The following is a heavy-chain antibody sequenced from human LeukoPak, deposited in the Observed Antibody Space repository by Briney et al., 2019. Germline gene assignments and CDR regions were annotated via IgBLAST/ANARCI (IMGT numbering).Heavy chain of an antibody. Sequence: GASVKVSCKVSGYTLTELSMHWVRQAPGKGLEWMGGLDPEDGETIYAQRFQGRVTITADESTSTAYMELSSLRSEDTAVYYCAREGRYSGSFDFDYWGQGTLVTVSS. CDR1: GYTLTELS. V-gene: IGHV1-24*01. CDR3: AREGRYSGSFDFDY. D-gene: IGHD1-26*01. J-gene: IGHJ4*02. CDR2: LDPEDGET.